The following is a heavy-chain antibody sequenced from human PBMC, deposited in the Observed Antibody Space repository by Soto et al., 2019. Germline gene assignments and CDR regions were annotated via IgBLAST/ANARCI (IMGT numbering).Heavy chain of an antibody. CDR2: ISYDGSKK. CDR3: AKPPTTVTTFWFDP. J-gene: IGHJ5*02. CDR1: EFTFSSYG. V-gene: IGHV3-30*18. D-gene: IGHD4-17*01. Sequence: PGGSLRLSCAASEFTFSSYGMHWVRQAPGKGLEWVAVISYDGSKKYYADSVKGRFTISRDNSKNTLYLQMNSLRAEDTAVYYCAKPPTTVTTFWFDPWGQGPLVTVSS.